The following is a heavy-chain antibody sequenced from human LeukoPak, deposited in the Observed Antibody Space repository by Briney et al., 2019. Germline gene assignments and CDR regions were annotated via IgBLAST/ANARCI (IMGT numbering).Heavy chain of an antibody. CDR3: ARDRGSAGGFDF. D-gene: IGHD6-13*01. V-gene: IGHV4-59*01. J-gene: IGHJ4*02. CDR1: GGSISGCY. Sequence: SETLALTCTVSGGSISGCYWSWIRQPPGKGLEWIAFVSYSGSTNYNPSLKNRVTMSRDTSKNQLSLKLSSVTAADTAVYYCARDRGSAGGFDFWGQGALVTVSS. CDR2: VSYSGST.